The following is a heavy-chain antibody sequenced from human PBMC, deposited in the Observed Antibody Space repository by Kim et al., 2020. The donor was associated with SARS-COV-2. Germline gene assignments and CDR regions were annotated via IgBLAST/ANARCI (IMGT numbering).Heavy chain of an antibody. Sequence: KGRFNISRENAKNTLYLQMNRLRVEETALYYCARDGPSLIPELDYWGQGTLVTVSS. CDR3: ARDGPSLIPELDY. D-gene: IGHD2-21*01. V-gene: IGHV3-74*01. J-gene: IGHJ4*02.